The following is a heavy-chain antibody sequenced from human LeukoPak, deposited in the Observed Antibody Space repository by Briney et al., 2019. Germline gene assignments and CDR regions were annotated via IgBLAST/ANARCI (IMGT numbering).Heavy chain of an antibody. V-gene: IGHV3-30-3*01. CDR3: AHSSGYYWSVGYFDY. CDR2: ISYDGSNK. CDR1: GCTFSSYA. D-gene: IGHD3-22*01. J-gene: IGHJ4*02. Sequence: GGSLRLSWAASGCTFSSYAMHWVRQAPGKGLEWVAVISYDGSNKYYADSVKGRFTISRDNSKNTLYLQMNSLRAEDTAVYYCAHSSGYYWSVGYFDYWGQGTLVTVSS.